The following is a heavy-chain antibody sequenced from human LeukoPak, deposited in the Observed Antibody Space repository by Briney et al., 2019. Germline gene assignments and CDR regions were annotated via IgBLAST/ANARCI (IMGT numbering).Heavy chain of an antibody. J-gene: IGHJ3*02. V-gene: IGHV3-53*01. D-gene: IGHD4/OR15-4a*01. CDR1: GFTFSSYA. Sequence: GGSLRLSCAASGFTFSSYAMHWVRQAPGKGLEWVSVIYSGGSTYYADSVKGRFTISRDNSKNTLYLQMNSLRAEDTAVYYCARVSANDAFDIWGQGTMVTVSS. CDR2: IYSGGST. CDR3: ARVSANDAFDI.